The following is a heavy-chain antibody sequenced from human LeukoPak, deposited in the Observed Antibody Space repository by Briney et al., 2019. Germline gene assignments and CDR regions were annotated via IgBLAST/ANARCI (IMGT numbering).Heavy chain of an antibody. J-gene: IGHJ6*03. Sequence: GGSLRLSCVVSGFTFSTYEMIWVRQAPGKGLEWVSGISWNSGSIGYADSVKGRFTISRDNAKNSLYLQMNSLRAEDMALYYCAKVGAARYYYYYMDVWGKGTTVTVSS. D-gene: IGHD6-25*01. V-gene: IGHV3-9*03. CDR1: GFTFSTYE. CDR2: ISWNSGSI. CDR3: AKVGAARYYYYYMDV.